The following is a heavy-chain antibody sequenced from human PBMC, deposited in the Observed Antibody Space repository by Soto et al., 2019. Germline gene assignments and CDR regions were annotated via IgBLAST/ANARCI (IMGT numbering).Heavy chain of an antibody. CDR1: GFTFSSYA. V-gene: IGHV3-23*01. D-gene: IGHD6-19*01. CDR2: ISGSGGIT. J-gene: IGHJ6*02. Sequence: GGSLRLSCAASGFTFSSYAISWVRQAPGKGLEWVSAISGSGGITYYADSVKGLFTISRDNSKNTLYLQMNSLRAEDTAVYYCAKDRLDGWMANSYYYGMEVWGQGTTVTVSS. CDR3: AKDRLDGWMANSYYYGMEV.